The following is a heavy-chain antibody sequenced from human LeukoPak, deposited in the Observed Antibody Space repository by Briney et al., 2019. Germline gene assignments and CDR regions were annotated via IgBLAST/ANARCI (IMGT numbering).Heavy chain of an antibody. CDR3: AKNPYEYYFDY. J-gene: IGHJ4*02. CDR2: INPNSGDT. CDR1: GYTFTGYY. Sequence: GASVKVSCKASGYTFTGYYMHWVRQAPGQGLEWMGWINPNSGDTNYAQKFQGRVTMTRDTSINTAYMEPSRLRTDDTAVYYCAKNPYEYYFDYWGQGTLVTVSS. V-gene: IGHV1-2*02. D-gene: IGHD5-12*01.